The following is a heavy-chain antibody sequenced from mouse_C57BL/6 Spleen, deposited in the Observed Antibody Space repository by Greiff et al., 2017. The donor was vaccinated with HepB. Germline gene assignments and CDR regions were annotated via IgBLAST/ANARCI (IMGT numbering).Heavy chain of an antibody. CDR1: GFTFSSYA. D-gene: IGHD2-2*01. CDR3: APIYYGYFAY. J-gene: IGHJ3*01. V-gene: IGHV5-4*03. Sequence: DVKLVESGGGLVKPGGSLKLSCAASGFTFSSYAMSWVRQTPEKRLEWVATISDGGSYTYYPDNVKGRFTISRDNAKNNLYLQMSHLKSEDTAMYYCAPIYYGYFAYWGQGTLVTVSA. CDR2: ISDGGSYT.